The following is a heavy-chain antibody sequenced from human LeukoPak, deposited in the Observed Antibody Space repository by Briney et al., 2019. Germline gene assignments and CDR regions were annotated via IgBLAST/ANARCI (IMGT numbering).Heavy chain of an antibody. CDR2: ISWNSGSI. CDR1: GFTFDDYA. D-gene: IGHD5-18*01. J-gene: IGHJ4*02. V-gene: IGHV3-9*01. Sequence: PGRSLRLSCAASGFTFDDYAMHWVRQAPGKGLEWVSGISWNSGSIGYADSVKGRFTISSDNAKNSLYLQMNSLRAEDTALYYCAKDISYGYGQLSVYYFDYWGQGTLVTVSS. CDR3: AKDISYGYGQLSVYYFDY.